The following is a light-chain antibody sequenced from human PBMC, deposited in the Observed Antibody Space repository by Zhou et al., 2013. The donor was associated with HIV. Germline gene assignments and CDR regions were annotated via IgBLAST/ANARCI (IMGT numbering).Light chain of an antibody. CDR2: KAS. J-gene: IGKJ2*01. CDR1: QNISS. CDR3: QQYNSYSYT. Sequence: DIQMTQSPSSLSASVGDRVTITCRASQNISSLNWYQQKPGKAPKLLIYKASSLESGVPSRFSGSGSGTEFTLTISSLQPDDFATYYCQQYNSYSYTFGQGTKLEIK. V-gene: IGKV1-5*03.